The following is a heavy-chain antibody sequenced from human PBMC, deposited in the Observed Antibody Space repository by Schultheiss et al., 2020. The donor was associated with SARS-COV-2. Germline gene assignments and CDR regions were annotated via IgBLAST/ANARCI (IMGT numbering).Heavy chain of an antibody. J-gene: IGHJ6*03. D-gene: IGHD6-13*01. CDR3: ARVIAAASMIYYYYYMDV. CDR2: ISAYNGNT. V-gene: IGHV1-18*01. Sequence: ASVKVSCKASGYTFTSYGISWVRQAPGQGLEWMVWISAYNGNTNYAQKLQGRVTMTTDTSTSTAYMELRSLRSDDTAVYYCARVIAAASMIYYYYYMDVWGKGTTVTVSS. CDR1: GYTFTSYG.